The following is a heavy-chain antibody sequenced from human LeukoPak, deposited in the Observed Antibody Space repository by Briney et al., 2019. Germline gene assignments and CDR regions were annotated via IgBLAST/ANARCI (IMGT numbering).Heavy chain of an antibody. CDR3: ASRPADSTWYGVFDY. D-gene: IGHD6-13*01. CDR2: VFCPGST. J-gene: IGHJ4*02. CDR1: GGSINSHY. Sequence: SETLFLTCTVSGGSINSHYWSWIRQPPGKGLEWIGYVFCPGSTNYNPSLKSRVTMSLDTSRDQFSLRLTSVTAADTAIYYCASRPADSTWYGVFDYWSQGTLVTVSS. V-gene: IGHV4-59*11.